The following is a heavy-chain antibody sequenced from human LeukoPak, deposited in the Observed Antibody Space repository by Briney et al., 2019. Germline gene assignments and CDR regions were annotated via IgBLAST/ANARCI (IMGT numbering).Heavy chain of an antibody. V-gene: IGHV3-11*04. CDR1: GFIFSDYY. CDR3: AKRGITMVRESYYYYYMDV. J-gene: IGHJ6*03. Sequence: PGGSLRLSCAASGFIFSDYYMTWIRQAPGKGLEWVSYVTSSGGHMYYADSAKGRFTISRDNAKNSLDLQMNSLRAEDTAVYYCAKRGITMVRESYYYYYMDVWGKGTTVTISS. D-gene: IGHD3-10*01. CDR2: VTSSGGHM.